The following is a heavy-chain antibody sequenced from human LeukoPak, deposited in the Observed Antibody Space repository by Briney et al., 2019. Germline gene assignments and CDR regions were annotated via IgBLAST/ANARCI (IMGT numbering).Heavy chain of an antibody. D-gene: IGHD2-15*01. CDR3: ARDPGLGYCSGGSCYWYDY. Sequence: ASVKVSCKASGYTFTSYGISWVRQAPGQRLEWMGWISAYNGNTNYAQKLQGRVTMTTDTSTSTAYMELRSLRSDDTAVYYCARDPGLGYCSGGSCYWYDYWGQGTLVTVSS. V-gene: IGHV1-18*01. CDR1: GYTFTSYG. J-gene: IGHJ4*02. CDR2: ISAYNGNT.